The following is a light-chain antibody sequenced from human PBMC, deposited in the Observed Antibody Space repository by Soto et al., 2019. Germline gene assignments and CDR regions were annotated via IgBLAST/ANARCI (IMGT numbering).Light chain of an antibody. CDR2: WTS. J-gene: IGKJ4*01. V-gene: IGKV4-1*01. CDR1: QTILHSPNNKNA. Sequence: DIVMTQSPDSLAVSLGERATINCKSSQTILHSPNNKNALVWYQQKPGQPPKLLISWTSTRESGVPDRFSGSGSASDFSLIISGLQAEDVAVYYCQQFYTTPTFGGGTTVEIK. CDR3: QQFYTTPT.